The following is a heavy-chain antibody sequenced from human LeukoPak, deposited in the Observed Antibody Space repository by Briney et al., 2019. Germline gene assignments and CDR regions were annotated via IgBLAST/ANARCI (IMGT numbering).Heavy chain of an antibody. V-gene: IGHV4-59*01. Sequence: PSETLSLTCSVSGDSISSYYWSWIRQPPGKGLEWIGYIYYSGSTNYNPSLKSRVTISVDTSKNQFSLKLSSVTAADTAVYYCARVIKVAPAADDAFDIWGQGTMVTVSS. J-gene: IGHJ3*02. D-gene: IGHD2-2*01. CDR2: IYYSGST. CDR3: ARVIKVAPAADDAFDI. CDR1: GDSISSYY.